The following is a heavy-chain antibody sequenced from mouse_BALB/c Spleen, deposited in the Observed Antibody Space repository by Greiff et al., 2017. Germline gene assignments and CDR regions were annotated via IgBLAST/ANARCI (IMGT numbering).Heavy chain of an antibody. Sequence: VQLQQSGAELVKPGASVKLSCKASGYNFTSYYMYWVKQRPGQGLEWIGEINPSNGGTNFNEKFKSKATLTVDKSSSTAYMQLSSLTSEDSAVYYCTRAGRRAMDYWGQGTSVTVSS. CDR3: TRAGRRAMDY. CDR1: GYNFTSYY. D-gene: IGHD2-12*01. V-gene: IGHV1S81*02. CDR2: INPSNGGT. J-gene: IGHJ4*01.